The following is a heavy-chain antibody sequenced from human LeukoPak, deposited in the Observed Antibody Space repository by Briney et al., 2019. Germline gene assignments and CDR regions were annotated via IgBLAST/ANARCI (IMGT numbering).Heavy chain of an antibody. CDR3: ARSIGCSSTSCYFDY. V-gene: IGHV3-21*01. Sequence: GGSLRLSCAASGFTFSSYSMNWVRQVPGKGLEWVSSISSSSSYIYYADSVKGRFTISRDNAKNSLYLQMNSLRAEDTAVYYCARSIGCSSTSCYFDYWGQGTLVTVSS. CDR2: ISSSSSYI. J-gene: IGHJ4*02. CDR1: GFTFSSYS. D-gene: IGHD2-2*01.